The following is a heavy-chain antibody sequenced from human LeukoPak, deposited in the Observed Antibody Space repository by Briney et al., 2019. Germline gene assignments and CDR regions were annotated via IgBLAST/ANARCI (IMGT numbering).Heavy chain of an antibody. J-gene: IGHJ4*02. CDR2: ISVYNGNT. CDR3: ARGRFVTVTQIRIDY. Sequence: GASVKVSCKASGYTFTGYYIHWVRQAPGQGLEWMGWISVYNGNTNYAQKLQGRVTMTTDTSTSTAYMELRSLRSDDTAVYYCARGRFVTVTQIRIDYWGQGTLVTVTS. D-gene: IGHD4-17*01. CDR1: GYTFTGYY. V-gene: IGHV1-18*04.